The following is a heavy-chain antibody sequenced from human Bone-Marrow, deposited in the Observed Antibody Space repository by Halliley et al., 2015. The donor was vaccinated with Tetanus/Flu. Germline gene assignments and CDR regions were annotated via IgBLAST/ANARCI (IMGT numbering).Heavy chain of an antibody. D-gene: IGHD3-3*01. Sequence: TLSLTCAVSGYSISSGYYWGWIRQPPGKGLEWIGSIYHSGSTYYNPSLISRVPISLDTSKNQISLKGSSVTAADTAGYYCARDAREITIFGVAPRNFFAYWGQGTLVTVSS. CDR1: GYSISSGYY. V-gene: IGHV4-38-2*02. J-gene: IGHJ4*02. CDR3: ARDAREITIFGVAPRNFFAY. CDR2: IYHSGST.